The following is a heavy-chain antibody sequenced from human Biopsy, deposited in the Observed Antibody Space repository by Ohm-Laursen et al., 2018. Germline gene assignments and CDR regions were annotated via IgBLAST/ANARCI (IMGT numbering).Heavy chain of an antibody. CDR2: IYYSGST. J-gene: IGHJ4*02. V-gene: IGHV4-61*01. CDR1: GDSVSSGSFY. CDR3: ARGSSYGYDFDY. Sequence: TLSLTCTVSGDSVSSGSFYWNWIRQPPGKRLEWIGNIYYSGSTNFNPSLKSRVTISVDTSKNQFSLKLSSVTAADAAVYFCARGSSYGYDFDYWGQGTLVAVSS. D-gene: IGHD5-18*01.